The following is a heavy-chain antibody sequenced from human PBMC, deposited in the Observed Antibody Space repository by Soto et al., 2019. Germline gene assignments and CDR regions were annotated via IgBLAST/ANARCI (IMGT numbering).Heavy chain of an antibody. CDR1: GDSISSFY. V-gene: IGHV4-59*01. J-gene: IGHJ6*02. Sequence: QVQLQESGPGLVKPSETLSLTCTVSGDSISSFYWSWIRQPPGKGLEWIGYIYYSGSTKYNPSLKRRVTISIDTSKTHFSLKLSSVTAADTAVYYCAREIRIAAAGGVGMDVWGQGTTVTVSS. CDR3: AREIRIAAAGGVGMDV. CDR2: IYYSGST. D-gene: IGHD6-13*01.